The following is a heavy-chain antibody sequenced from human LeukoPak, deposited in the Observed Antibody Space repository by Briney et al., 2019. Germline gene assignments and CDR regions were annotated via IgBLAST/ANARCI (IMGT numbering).Heavy chain of an antibody. Sequence: PGGSLRLSCAASGFTFSSYSMNWVRQAPGKGLEWVATMTSSNTIYYADSVKGRFTISRDNAENSVYLQMNSLRDEDTAVYSCARAQTIFWEFDDFDIWGRGTKVTVSS. V-gene: IGHV3-69-1*01. CDR2: MTSSNTI. D-gene: IGHD3-9*01. CDR3: ARAQTIFWEFDDFDI. CDR1: GFTFSSYS. J-gene: IGHJ3*02.